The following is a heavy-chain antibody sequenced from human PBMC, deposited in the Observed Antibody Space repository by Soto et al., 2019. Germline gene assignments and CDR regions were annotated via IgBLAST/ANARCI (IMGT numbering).Heavy chain of an antibody. J-gene: IGHJ6*02. CDR2: ISAYNGNT. V-gene: IGHV1-18*01. D-gene: IGHD7-27*01. Sequence: QVQLVQSGAEVKKPGASVKVSCKASGYTFTSYGISWVRQAPGQGLEWMGWISAYNGNTNYAQKLQGRVTMTTDTATSKAHMELRSLRADDTAVYYCAREGDRGTGNTYYYSYGMDVWGQGTTVTVSS. CDR3: AREGDRGTGNTYYYSYGMDV. CDR1: GYTFTSYG.